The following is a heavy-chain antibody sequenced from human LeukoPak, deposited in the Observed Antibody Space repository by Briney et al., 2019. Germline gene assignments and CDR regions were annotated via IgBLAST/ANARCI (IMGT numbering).Heavy chain of an antibody. D-gene: IGHD5-12*01. CDR1: GFTFSSYS. CDR2: ISSGSSYI. CDR3: ARDLGYSGYDRSYGMDV. J-gene: IGHJ6*02. V-gene: IGHV3-21*01. Sequence: GGSLRLSCAASGFTFSSYSMNWVRQAPGKGLEWVSSISSGSSYIYYADSVKGRFTISRDNAKNSLYLQMNSLRAEDTAVYYCARDLGYSGYDRSYGMDVWGQGTRSPSP.